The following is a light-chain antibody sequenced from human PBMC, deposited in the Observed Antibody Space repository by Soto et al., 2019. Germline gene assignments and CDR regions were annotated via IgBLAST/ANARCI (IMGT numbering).Light chain of an antibody. J-gene: IGLJ1*01. CDR2: EVS. Sequence: QSVLTQPSSVSGSRGQSITISCTGTSSDVGGYNYVSWYQQHPGKAPKLLIYEVSSLPSGAADRFSGSKSGNTASLTISWLQAEDEADYYCSSYTTSTTYVFRTGTKVTVL. CDR3: SSYTTSTTYV. CDR1: SSDVGGYNY. V-gene: IGLV2-14*01.